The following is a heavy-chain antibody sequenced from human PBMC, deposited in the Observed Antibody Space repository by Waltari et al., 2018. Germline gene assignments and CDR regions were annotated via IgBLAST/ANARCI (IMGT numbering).Heavy chain of an antibody. CDR3: ARGWFYQGFDP. D-gene: IGHD2-15*01. Sequence: QVQLQESGPGLVKPSETLSLTCTVSGGSLSGYYWTWIRQPAGKGLEWIGRIYTSGITNYNPSLTGRVTLSIDTSKNQFSLKLSSVTAADTAVYYCARGWFYQGFDPWGQGTLVTVSS. J-gene: IGHJ5*02. V-gene: IGHV4-4*07. CDR1: GGSLSGYY. CDR2: IYTSGIT.